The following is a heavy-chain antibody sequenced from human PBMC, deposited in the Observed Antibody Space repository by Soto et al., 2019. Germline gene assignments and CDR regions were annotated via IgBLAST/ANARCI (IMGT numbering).Heavy chain of an antibody. CDR1: GYTFTGYY. D-gene: IGHD3-3*01. V-gene: IGHV1-46*01. CDR3: ARGDYDFWSGTTDNWFDP. Sequence: ASVKVSWKASGYTFTGYYMQWVRQAPGQGLEWMGWINPSGGSTSYAQKFQGRVTMTRDTSTSTVYMELSSLRSEDTAVYYCARGDYDFWSGTTDNWFDPWGQGTQVTVSS. J-gene: IGHJ5*02. CDR2: INPSGGST.